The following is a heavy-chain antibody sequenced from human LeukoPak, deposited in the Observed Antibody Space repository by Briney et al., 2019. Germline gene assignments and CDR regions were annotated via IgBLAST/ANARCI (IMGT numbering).Heavy chain of an antibody. CDR1: GGSFSGYY. D-gene: IGHD2-2*01. J-gene: IGHJ4*02. CDR2: INHSGST. V-gene: IGHV4-34*01. CDR3: ARRDKYQLLNFDY. Sequence: SETLSLTCAVYGGSFSGYYWSWIRQPPGKGLEWIGEINHSGSTNYNPSLKSQVTISVDTSKNQFSLKLSSVTAADTAVYYCARRDKYQLLNFDYWGQGTLVTVSS.